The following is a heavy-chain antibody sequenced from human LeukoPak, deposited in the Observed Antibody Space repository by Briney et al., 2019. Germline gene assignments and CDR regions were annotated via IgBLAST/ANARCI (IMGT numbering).Heavy chain of an antibody. CDR2: ISGSGGST. V-gene: IGHV3-23*01. Sequence: GGSLRLSCAASGFTFSSYAMSWVRQAPGKGLESLSAISGSGGSTYYADSVKGRFTTSRDNSKNTLYLQMNSLRAEDTAVYYCAKDRDQLMLYPPRDLDPWGQGTLVTVSS. CDR3: AKDRDQLMLYPPRDLDP. CDR1: GFTFSSYA. J-gene: IGHJ5*02. D-gene: IGHD2-2*01.